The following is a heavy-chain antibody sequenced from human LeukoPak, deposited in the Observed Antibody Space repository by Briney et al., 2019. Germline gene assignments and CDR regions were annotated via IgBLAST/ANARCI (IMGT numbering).Heavy chain of an antibody. J-gene: IGHJ4*02. V-gene: IGHV4-39*01. D-gene: IGHD3-9*01. CDR2: IYYSGST. Sequence: SETLSLTCTVSGGSISSSSYYWGWIRQPPGKGLEWIGSIYYSGSTYYNPSLKSRVTISVGTSKNQFSLKLSSVTAADTAVYYCASISYYDILTGFDYWGQGTLVTVSS. CDR3: ASISYYDILTGFDY. CDR1: GGSISSSSYY.